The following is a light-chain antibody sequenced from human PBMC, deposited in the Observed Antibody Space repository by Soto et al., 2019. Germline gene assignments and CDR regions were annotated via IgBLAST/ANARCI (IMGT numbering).Light chain of an antibody. CDR1: QGISSF. CDR3: QQYLSYPYT. V-gene: IGKV1-8*01. CDR2: AAA. Sequence: AIRMTQSPSSISASTGDRVTITCRASQGISSFLAWYQQKPGKAPKLRIYAAATLQRGAPSRFSASGSGTDFTLTISRLQSEDFATYFCQQYLSYPYTFGQGTKLEI. J-gene: IGKJ2*01.